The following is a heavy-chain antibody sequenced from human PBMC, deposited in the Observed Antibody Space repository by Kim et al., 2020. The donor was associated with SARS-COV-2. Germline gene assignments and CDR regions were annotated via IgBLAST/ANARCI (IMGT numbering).Heavy chain of an antibody. V-gene: IGHV1-69*01. J-gene: IGHJ5*02. CDR3: ARLREGRFDP. CDR2: TA. Sequence: TANYAQKFQGRVTITEDESTSTAYMELSSLRSEDTAVYYCARLREGRFDPWGQGTLVTVSS. D-gene: IGHD3-16*01.